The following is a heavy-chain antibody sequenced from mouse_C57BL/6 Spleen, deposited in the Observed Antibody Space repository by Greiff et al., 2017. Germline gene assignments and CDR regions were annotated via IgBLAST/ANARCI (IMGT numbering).Heavy chain of an antibody. V-gene: IGHV1-52*01. CDR3: ARGGSTGSAY. Sequence: VQLQQPGAELVRPGSSVKLSCKASGYTFTSYWMHWVKQRPIQGLEWIGNIDPSDSETHYNQKFKDKATLTVDKSSSTAYMQLSSLTSEDSAGYYCARGGSTGSAYWGQGTLVTVSA. CDR2: IDPSDSET. D-gene: IGHD1-1*01. CDR1: GYTFTSYW. J-gene: IGHJ3*01.